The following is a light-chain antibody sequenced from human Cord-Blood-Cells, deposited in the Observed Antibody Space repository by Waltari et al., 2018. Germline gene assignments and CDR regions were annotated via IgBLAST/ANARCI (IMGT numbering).Light chain of an antibody. CDR3: QQYYSTALT. Sequence: DIVMTQSPDSLAVSLGERATINCKSSQCVLYSSNNKNYLAWYQQKPGQPPKLLIYWASTRESGVPDRCSCRGSGADFTFTISSLQAEDVAVYYCQQYYSTALTFGQGTKVEIK. J-gene: IGKJ1*01. CDR2: WAS. V-gene: IGKV4-1*01. CDR1: QCVLYSSNNKNY.